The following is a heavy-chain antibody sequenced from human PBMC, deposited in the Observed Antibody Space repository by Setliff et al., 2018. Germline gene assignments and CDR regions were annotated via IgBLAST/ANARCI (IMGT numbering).Heavy chain of an antibody. CDR2: IYNSDST. Sequence: LTLTCTFSGFSLTTDGMCVHWVRQTPGKGLEWLSVIYNSDSTYYTDSVKGRFTIPRDNSKNTVYLQMNNLRADDTAIYYCARDLGNWFDPWGQGTLVTVSS. D-gene: IGHD3-16*01. J-gene: IGHJ5*01. CDR1: GFSLTTDG. CDR3: ARDLGNWFDP. V-gene: IGHV3-53*01.